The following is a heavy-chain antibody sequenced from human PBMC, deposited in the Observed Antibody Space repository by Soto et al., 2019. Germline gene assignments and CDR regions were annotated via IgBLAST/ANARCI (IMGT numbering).Heavy chain of an antibody. Sequence: QMQLVESGGGVVQPGRSLRLSCAASGFTFSSYGMHWVRQAPGTGLEWVAVISYDGSNKYYADSVKGRFTISRDNSKNTLYLQMNSLRAEDTSLYYCAKVAVAGDKWGQGTLVTVSS. CDR2: ISYDGSNK. CDR1: GFTFSSYG. CDR3: AKVAVAGDK. V-gene: IGHV3-30*18. J-gene: IGHJ4*02. D-gene: IGHD6-19*01.